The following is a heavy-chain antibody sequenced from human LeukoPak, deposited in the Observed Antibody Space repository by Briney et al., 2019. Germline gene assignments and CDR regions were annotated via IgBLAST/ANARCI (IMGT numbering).Heavy chain of an antibody. D-gene: IGHD7-27*01. CDR1: GGSFSGYY. CDR2: INRSGST. J-gene: IGHJ4*02. Sequence: SETLSLTCAVYGGSFSGYYWSWIRQPPGKGLEWIGEINRSGSTNYNPSPKSRVTISIDPSKHQFSLKLSSMTAADTAVYYCARVLGTYFDYWGQGTLVTVSS. V-gene: IGHV4-34*01. CDR3: ARVLGTYFDY.